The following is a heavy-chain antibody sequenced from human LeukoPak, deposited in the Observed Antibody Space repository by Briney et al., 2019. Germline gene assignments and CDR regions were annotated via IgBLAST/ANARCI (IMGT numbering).Heavy chain of an antibody. Sequence: GGSLRLSCAASGFTFSSYWMHWVRQAPGKGLVWVSRINSDGSSTSYADSVKGRFTIPRDNAKNSLYLQMNSLRAEDTAVCYCARGAYSGYGSLNYWGQGTLVTVSS. J-gene: IGHJ4*02. D-gene: IGHD5-12*01. CDR3: ARGAYSGYGSLNY. CDR2: INSDGSST. V-gene: IGHV3-74*01. CDR1: GFTFSSYW.